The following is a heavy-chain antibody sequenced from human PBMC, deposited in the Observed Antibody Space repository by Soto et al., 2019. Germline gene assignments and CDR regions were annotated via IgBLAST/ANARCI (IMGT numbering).Heavy chain of an antibody. D-gene: IGHD2-15*01. CDR3: SRVDPSAKSSDH. J-gene: IGHJ4*02. CDR1: ELRFSGQY. V-gene: IGHV3-72*01. CDR2: SRNRVNNLST. Sequence: SASHELRFSGQYMVWVRQVPGTGLEWVGRSRNRVNNLSTAYAASVQGSFTISRDESKNTVYLQMHSLKTDDPAVYYCSRVDPSAKSSDHWAQGTLLTVSS.